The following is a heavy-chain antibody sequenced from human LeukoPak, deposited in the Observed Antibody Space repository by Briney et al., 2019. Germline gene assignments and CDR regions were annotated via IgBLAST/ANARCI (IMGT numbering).Heavy chain of an antibody. D-gene: IGHD6-13*01. CDR1: GYTFTSYG. CDR3: ARARGSTSSSWPPKYYYYYMDV. Sequence: ASVKVSCKASGYTFTSYGISWVRQAPGQGLEWMGWISAYNGNTNYAQKLQGRVTMTTDTSTSTAYMELRSLRSDDTAVYYCARARGSTSSSWPPKYYYYYMDVWGKGTTVTVSS. CDR2: ISAYNGNT. V-gene: IGHV1-18*01. J-gene: IGHJ6*03.